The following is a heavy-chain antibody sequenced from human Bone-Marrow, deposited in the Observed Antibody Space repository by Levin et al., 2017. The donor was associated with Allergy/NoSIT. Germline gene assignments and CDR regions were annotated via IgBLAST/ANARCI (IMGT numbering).Heavy chain of an antibody. Sequence: GESLKISCEDSGLTFPKHGIHWVRQAPGKGLEWVSVLSFDGNNEYYADSVKGRFTVSKDKSKNTVHLQLDSLKPEDTALYYCARSVRSQRRDFDSWRQGGPVTVCS. CDR2: LSFDGNNE. CDR3: ARSVRSQRRDFDS. D-gene: IGHD1-1*01. J-gene: IGHJ4*02. V-gene: IGHV3-30*03. CDR1: GLTFPKHG.